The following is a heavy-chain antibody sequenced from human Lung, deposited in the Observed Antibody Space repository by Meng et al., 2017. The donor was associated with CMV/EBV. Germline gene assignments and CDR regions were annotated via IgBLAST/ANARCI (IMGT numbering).Heavy chain of an antibody. V-gene: IGHV3-23*03. D-gene: IGHD1-26*01. J-gene: IGHJ6*02. CDR3: AKIGSFTYYYYGMDV. CDR1: GFAFSTYA. CDR2: IYSGGVAT. Sequence: SXAASGFAFSTYAMSWVRQAPGKGLEWVSVIYSGGVATYYADSVKGRFTISRDNSNNTLFLQMDSLGAEDTAVYYCAKIGSFTYYYYGMDVWGQGTTVTVSS.